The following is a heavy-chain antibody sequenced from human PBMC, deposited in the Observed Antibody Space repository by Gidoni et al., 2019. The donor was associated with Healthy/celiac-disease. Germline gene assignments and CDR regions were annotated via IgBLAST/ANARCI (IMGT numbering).Heavy chain of an antibody. V-gene: IGHV4-59*01. J-gene: IGHJ3*02. Sequence: QVQLQESGPGLVKPSETLSLTCTVPGGSISSYYWRWIRQPPGKGLEWIGYIYYSGSTNYNPSLKSRVTISVDTSKNQFSLKLSSVTAADTAVYYCARDEEAFDIWGQGTMVTVSS. CDR3: ARDEEAFDI. CDR2: IYYSGST. CDR1: GGSISSYY.